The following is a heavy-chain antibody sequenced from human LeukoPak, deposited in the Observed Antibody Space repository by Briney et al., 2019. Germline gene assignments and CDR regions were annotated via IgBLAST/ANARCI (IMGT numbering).Heavy chain of an antibody. J-gene: IGHJ6*02. D-gene: IGHD4-11*01. V-gene: IGHV3-48*03. CDR3: ARDQPDYSNSRGYYYYYYGMDV. Sequence: GGSLRLSCVASGFTFSSYEMNWVRQAPGKGLEWGSYISSSGSTIYYADSVKGRFTISRDNAKNSLYLQMNSLRAEDTAVYYCARDQPDYSNSRGYYYYYYGMDVWGQGTTVTVSS. CDR2: ISSSGSTI. CDR1: GFTFSSYE.